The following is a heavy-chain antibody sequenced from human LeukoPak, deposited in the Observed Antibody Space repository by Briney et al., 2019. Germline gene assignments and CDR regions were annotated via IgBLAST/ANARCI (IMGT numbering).Heavy chain of an antibody. CDR2: IRSKAYGGTT. CDR1: GFTFGDYA. CDR3: TRGYYYDSSGYYYEDY. D-gene: IGHD3-22*01. V-gene: IGHV3-49*03. J-gene: IGHJ4*02. Sequence: GGSLRLSCTASGFTFGDYAMSWFRQAPGKGLEWVGFIRSKAYGGTTEYAASVKGRFTISRDDSKSIAYLQMNSLKTEDTAVYYCTRGYYYDSSGYYYEDYWGQGTLVTVSS.